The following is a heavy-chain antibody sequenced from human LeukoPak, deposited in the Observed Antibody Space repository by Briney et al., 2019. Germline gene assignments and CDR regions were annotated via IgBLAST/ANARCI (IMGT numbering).Heavy chain of an antibody. CDR2: ISGSGGST. CDR1: GFTLSGYG. D-gene: IGHD3-22*01. CDR3: AKDRPPYYYDSSGSFDY. Sequence: PGGSLRLSCAASGFTLSGYGMSWVRQAPGKGLEWVSAISGSGGSTYYADSVKGRFTVSRDNSKNTLYLQMNSLRAEDTAVYYCAKDRPPYYYDSSGSFDYWGQGTLVTVSS. V-gene: IGHV3-23*01. J-gene: IGHJ4*02.